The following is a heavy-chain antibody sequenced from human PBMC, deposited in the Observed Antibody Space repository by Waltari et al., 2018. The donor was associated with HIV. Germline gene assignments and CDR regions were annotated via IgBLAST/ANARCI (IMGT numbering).Heavy chain of an antibody. Sequence: QVQLVESGGGVVQPGGSLRLACAASGFTVRPVAFPWVRQAPCKGLEWLALISYVGRNKVYADSVKGRFTISRDNSKNTLYLQMNSLRAEDTAVYYCARDGHFYDSRPLDYWGQGTLVTVSS. CDR2: ISYVGRNK. CDR3: ARDGHFYDSRPLDY. D-gene: IGHD3-22*01. V-gene: IGHV3-30*04. J-gene: IGHJ4*02. CDR1: GFTVRPVA.